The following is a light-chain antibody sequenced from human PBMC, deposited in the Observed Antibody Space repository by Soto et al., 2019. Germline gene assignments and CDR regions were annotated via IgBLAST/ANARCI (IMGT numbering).Light chain of an antibody. V-gene: IGLV2-14*01. CDR2: GVT. CDR3: SSYTSSSTPVV. CDR1: SSDVGAYNF. J-gene: IGLJ2*01. Sequence: QSALTQPASVSGSPGQSITISCTGTSSDVGAYNFVSWYQHHPDKAPKLIIFGVTNRPSGISNRFSGSKSGNTASLTISGLQTEDEAHYYCSSYTSSSTPVVFGGGTKLTVL.